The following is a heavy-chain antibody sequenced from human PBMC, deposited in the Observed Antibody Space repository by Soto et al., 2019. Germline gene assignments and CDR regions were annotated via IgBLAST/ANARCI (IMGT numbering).Heavy chain of an antibody. CDR1: GFTFSSYA. CDR3: ARVERYQLQIYYYYYMDV. CDR2: ISINGGST. D-gene: IGHD2-2*01. Sequence: GGSLRLSCAASGFTFSSYAMHWVRQAPGKGLEYVSAISINGGSTYYANSVKGRFTISRDNSKNTLYLQMGSLRAEDMAVYYCARVERYQLQIYYYYYMDVWGKGTTVTVSS. J-gene: IGHJ6*03. V-gene: IGHV3-64*01.